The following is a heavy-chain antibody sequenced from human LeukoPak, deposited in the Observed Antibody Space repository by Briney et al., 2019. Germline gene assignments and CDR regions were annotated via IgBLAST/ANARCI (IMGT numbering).Heavy chain of an antibody. V-gene: IGHV1-8*01. CDR2: MNPNSGNT. J-gene: IGHJ5*02. CDR1: GYTFTSYD. Sequence: GASVKVSCKASGYTFTSYDINWVRQATGQGLEWMGWMNPNSGNTGYAQKFQGRVTMTRNTSISTAYMELSSLRSEDTAVYYCTRDRRDGYNYVDLWGQGTLVTVSS. CDR3: TRDRRDGYNYVDL. D-gene: IGHD5-24*01.